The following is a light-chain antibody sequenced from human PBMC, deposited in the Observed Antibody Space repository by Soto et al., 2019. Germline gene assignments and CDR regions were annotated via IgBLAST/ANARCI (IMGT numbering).Light chain of an antibody. CDR3: AAWDDSLNGVV. Sequence: QSVLTQPPSASGTPGQRVTISCSGSSSNIGSKTVNWYQQLPGTAPKLLIYSNNQRASGGPDRFSGSKSGTSASLAISGLQSEDEADYYCAAWDDSLNGVVFGGGTKLTVL. J-gene: IGLJ2*01. V-gene: IGLV1-44*01. CDR1: SSNIGSKT. CDR2: SNN.